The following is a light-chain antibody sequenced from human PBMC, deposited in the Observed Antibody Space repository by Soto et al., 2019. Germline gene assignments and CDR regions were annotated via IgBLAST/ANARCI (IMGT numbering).Light chain of an antibody. CDR2: GAS. Sequence: EIVMTQSPATLSVSPGERVTLSCRASQSVRSNLAWYQQKPGQAPRLLIFGASTRATGLPARFSGSGSGTEFTLTISSLQSEDFAVYYCQQCNTWPPTFGQGTKVEIK. CDR1: QSVRSN. J-gene: IGKJ1*01. CDR3: QQCNTWPPT. V-gene: IGKV3-15*01.